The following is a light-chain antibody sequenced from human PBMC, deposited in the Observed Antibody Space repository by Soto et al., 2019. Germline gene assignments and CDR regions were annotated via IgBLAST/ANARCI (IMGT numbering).Light chain of an antibody. V-gene: IGKV1-5*01. CDR1: HDVGNY. CDR2: EAS. CDR3: QQYTDYSPVCS. Sequence: DIQLTQSPSTLSASVGDRVIITCRASHDVGNYLAWYQQKPGKAPKHLIYEASNLRSGVPSRSSGSGSGTEFTLTITGLQPDDFATYYCQQYTDYSPVCSFRQGTKVDIK. J-gene: IGKJ2*04.